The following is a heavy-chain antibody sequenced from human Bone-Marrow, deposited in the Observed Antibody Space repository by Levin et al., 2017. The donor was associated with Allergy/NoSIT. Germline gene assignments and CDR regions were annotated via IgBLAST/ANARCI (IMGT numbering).Heavy chain of an antibody. CDR3: ARHDWGVSSAFEI. CDR2: VFYSGTT. V-gene: IGHV4-39*01. Sequence: SQTLSLTCTVSGDSIINANYYWGWIRQPPGKGLEWIGSVFYSGTTSCNPSLKIRVTISVDTSKNQFSLNLTSVTAADTAIYYCARHDWGVSSAFEIWGQGTMVTVSS. CDR1: GDSIINANYY. J-gene: IGHJ3*02. D-gene: IGHD3-16*01.